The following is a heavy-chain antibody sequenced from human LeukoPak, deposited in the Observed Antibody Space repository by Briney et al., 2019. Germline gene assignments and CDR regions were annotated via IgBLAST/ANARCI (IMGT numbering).Heavy chain of an antibody. V-gene: IGHV3-30*03. Sequence: GGSLRLSCAASGFTFTNYGIHWVRQAPDKGLEWVAGISYDGSNKYYADSVKGRFTISRDNSKNTLSLQMNTLRAEDTAVYYCARDHSSGWYSDYFDYWGQGTLVTVSS. CDR1: GFTFTNYG. D-gene: IGHD6-19*01. CDR3: ARDHSSGWYSDYFDY. J-gene: IGHJ4*02. CDR2: ISYDGSNK.